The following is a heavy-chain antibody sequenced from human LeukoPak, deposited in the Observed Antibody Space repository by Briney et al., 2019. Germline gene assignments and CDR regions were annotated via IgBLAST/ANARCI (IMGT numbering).Heavy chain of an antibody. J-gene: IGHJ4*02. Sequence: XXXXXXLEWMGGIIPIFGTANYAQKFQGRVTITADESTSTAYMELSSLRSEDTAVYYCASTIFGVVTWGQGTLVTVSS. CDR3: ASTIFGVVT. CDR2: IIPIFGTA. V-gene: IGHV1-69*01. D-gene: IGHD3-3*01.